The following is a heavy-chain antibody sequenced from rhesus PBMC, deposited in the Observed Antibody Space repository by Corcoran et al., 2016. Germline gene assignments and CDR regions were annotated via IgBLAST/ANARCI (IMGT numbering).Heavy chain of an antibody. D-gene: IGHD4-29*01. CDR3: ARGFDYGTY. V-gene: IGHV4-127*01. J-gene: IGHJ4*01. CDR1: GYSISSGYG. CDR2: IGGCSGST. Sequence: QVQLQESGPGLVKPSETLSLTCAVSGYSISSGYGWSWIRQPPGKGLEWIGYIGGCSGSTNYNPSLKSRVTISKDTSKNQCSLKLSSVTAADTAGYYCARGFDYGTYWGQGVLVTVSS.